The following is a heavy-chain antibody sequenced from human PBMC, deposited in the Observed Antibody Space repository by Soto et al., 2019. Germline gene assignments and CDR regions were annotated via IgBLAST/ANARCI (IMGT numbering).Heavy chain of an antibody. CDR3: ARLVSLLQPIDS. D-gene: IGHD4-4*01. Sequence: ESLQGSCETCIYTFTNCWIVGERQMPGGGLEWLGLIFPRDFDVRYSPSFEGQVTISADRSTANASLQWRALEASDSALYFCARLVSLLQPIDSWGQVTPSPHPQ. CDR1: IYTFTNCW. V-gene: IGHV5-51*01. CDR2: IFPRDFDV. J-gene: IGHJ5*01.